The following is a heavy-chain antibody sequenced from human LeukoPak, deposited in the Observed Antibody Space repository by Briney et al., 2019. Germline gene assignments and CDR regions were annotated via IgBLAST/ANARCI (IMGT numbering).Heavy chain of an antibody. Sequence: GASVKVSCKASAYTFTSYAMHWVRQAPGQRLEWMGWINAGNGNTKYSQKFQGRVTITRDTSASTAYMELSSLRSEDTAVYYCARMAKAVAGDYYYYYGMDVWGKGTTVTVSS. J-gene: IGHJ6*04. D-gene: IGHD6-19*01. CDR1: AYTFTSYA. CDR3: ARMAKAVAGDYYYYYGMDV. CDR2: INAGNGNT. V-gene: IGHV1-3*01.